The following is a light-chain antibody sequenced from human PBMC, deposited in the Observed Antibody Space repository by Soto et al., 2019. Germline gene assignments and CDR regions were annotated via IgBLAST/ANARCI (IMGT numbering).Light chain of an antibody. Sequence: DIQMTQSPSSLSAYVGDRVTITCRASQSISYYLAWYQQKQGKVPKLLIYGASTLQSGVPSRFSGSGSGTDFTLTISSLQPEDIATYYCQKYHSAPRTFGQGTKVDI. CDR1: QSISYY. J-gene: IGKJ1*01. CDR2: GAS. CDR3: QKYHSAPRT. V-gene: IGKV1-27*01.